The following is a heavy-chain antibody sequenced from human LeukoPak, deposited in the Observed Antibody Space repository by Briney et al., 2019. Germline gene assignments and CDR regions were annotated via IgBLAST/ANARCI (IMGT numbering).Heavy chain of an antibody. CDR1: GGSISSSSYY. Sequence: PSETLSLTCTVSGGSISSSSYYWGWIRQPPGKGLEWIGSIYYSGSTYYNPSLKSRVTISVDTSKNQFSLKLSSVTAADTAVCYCARRGSSGWYFWFDPWGQGTLVTVSS. CDR3: ARRGSSGWYFWFDP. J-gene: IGHJ5*02. D-gene: IGHD6-19*01. CDR2: IYYSGST. V-gene: IGHV4-39*01.